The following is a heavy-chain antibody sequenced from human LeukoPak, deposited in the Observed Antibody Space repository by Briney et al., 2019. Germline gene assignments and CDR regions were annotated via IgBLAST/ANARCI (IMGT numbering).Heavy chain of an antibody. CDR1: GYTFTSYY. D-gene: IGHD1-26*01. CDR3: ASPGYSGSTLDY. J-gene: IGHJ4*02. Sequence: GASVKVSCKASGYTFTSYYMHWVRQAPGQGLEWMGIINPSGGSTSYAQKFQGRVTMTRDTSTSTVYMKLSSLRSEDTAVYYCASPGYSGSTLDYWGQGTLVTVSS. V-gene: IGHV1-46*01. CDR2: INPSGGST.